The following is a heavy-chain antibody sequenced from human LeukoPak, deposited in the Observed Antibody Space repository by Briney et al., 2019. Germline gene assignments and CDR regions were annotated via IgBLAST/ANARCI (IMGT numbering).Heavy chain of an antibody. CDR3: ASFFLGLADAFDI. J-gene: IGHJ3*02. D-gene: IGHD2/OR15-2a*01. V-gene: IGHV4-59*01. CDR1: RGSISSYY. Sequence: SETLSLTCTVARGSISSYYWSWIRQPPGKALDWIGYIYYSGCTNYNPSLKSRVTISVDPSKHQFSLKLSSVTAADTAVYYCASFFLGLADAFDIWGQGTMVTVSS. CDR2: IYYSGCT.